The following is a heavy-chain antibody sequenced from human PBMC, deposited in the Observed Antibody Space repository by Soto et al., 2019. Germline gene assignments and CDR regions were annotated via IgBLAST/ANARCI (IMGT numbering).Heavy chain of an antibody. CDR3: AREHTASYFDY. J-gene: IGHJ4*02. D-gene: IGHD2-21*02. CDR2: ISTYSGNT. V-gene: IGHV1-18*01. CDR1: GYTFSNYG. Sequence: QVQLVQSGAEVKKPGASVKVSCKASGYTFSNYGISWVRQAPGQGLEWLGWISTYSGNTNYAQILQGRVTMTTDTSASTVHMELRSLRSDDTAVYYCAREHTASYFDYWGQGTLVTVSS.